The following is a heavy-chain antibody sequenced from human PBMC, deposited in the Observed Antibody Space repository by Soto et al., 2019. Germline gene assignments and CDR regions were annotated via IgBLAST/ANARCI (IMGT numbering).Heavy chain of an antibody. D-gene: IGHD6-6*01. Sequence: QVQLVQSGAEVKKPGSSVKVSCKASGGTFSSYAISWVRQAPGHGLEWMGGIIPIFGTANYAQKFQGRVTITADKATSTAYMELSSLRSEDTAVYYCARDQSPPYSSSSIGYYGMDVWGQGTTVTVSS. J-gene: IGHJ6*02. V-gene: IGHV1-69*06. CDR1: GGTFSSYA. CDR2: IIPIFGTA. CDR3: ARDQSPPYSSSSIGYYGMDV.